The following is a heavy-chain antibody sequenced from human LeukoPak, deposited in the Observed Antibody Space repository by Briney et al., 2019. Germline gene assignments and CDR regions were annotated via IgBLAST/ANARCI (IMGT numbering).Heavy chain of an antibody. CDR1: GFSISSYA. CDR3: ANERGYNFGYSFDY. V-gene: IGHV3-30-3*02. J-gene: IGHJ4*02. Sequence: SGGSLRLSCAASGFSISSYAMHWVRQAPGKGLEWVAAIPNDGTKTYYADSVKGRFTISRDNSKNTLYLQMNSLRAEDTAVYYCANERGYNFGYSFDYWGQGTLVTVSS. D-gene: IGHD5-18*01. CDR2: IPNDGTKT.